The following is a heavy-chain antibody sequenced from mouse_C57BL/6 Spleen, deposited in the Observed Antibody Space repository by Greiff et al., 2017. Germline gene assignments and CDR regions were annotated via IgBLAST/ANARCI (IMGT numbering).Heavy chain of an antibody. Sequence: EVKLQESGAELVRPGASVKLSCTASGFNIKDYYMHWVKQRPEQGLEWIGRIDPEDGDTEYAPKFQGKATMTADTSSNTAYLQLSSLTSEDTAVYYCTPYYYGSSYSWFAYWGQGTLVTVSA. D-gene: IGHD1-1*01. CDR3: TPYYYGSSYSWFAY. J-gene: IGHJ3*01. CDR2: IDPEDGDT. CDR1: GFNIKDYY. V-gene: IGHV14-1*01.